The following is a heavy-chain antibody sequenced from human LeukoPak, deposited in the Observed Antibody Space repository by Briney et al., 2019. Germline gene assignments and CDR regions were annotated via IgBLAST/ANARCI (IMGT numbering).Heavy chain of an antibody. CDR1: GYTFTSYG. J-gene: IGHJ4*02. CDR3: ARRKAVAKYYFDY. Sequence: ASVKVSCKASGYTFTSYGISWVRQAPGQGLEWMGWISAYNGNTNYAQKLQGRVTMTRDTSISTAYMELSRLRSDDTAVYYCARRKAVAKYYFDYWGQGTLVTVSS. D-gene: IGHD6-13*01. CDR2: ISAYNGNT. V-gene: IGHV1-18*01.